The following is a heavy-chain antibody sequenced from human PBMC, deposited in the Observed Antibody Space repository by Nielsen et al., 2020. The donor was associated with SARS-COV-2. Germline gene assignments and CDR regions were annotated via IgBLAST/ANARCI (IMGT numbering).Heavy chain of an antibody. CDR3: AHMTTVTTRTLGNGFDP. CDR1: GFSLSTSGVG. Sequence: SGPTLVKPTQTLTLTCTFSGFSLSTSGVGVGWIRQPPGKALEWLALIYWNDDKRYSPSLKSRLTITKDTSKNQVVLTMTNMDPVDTATYYCAHMTTVTTRTLGNGFDPWGQGTLVTVSS. CDR2: IYWNDDK. V-gene: IGHV2-5*01. J-gene: IGHJ5*02. D-gene: IGHD4-17*01.